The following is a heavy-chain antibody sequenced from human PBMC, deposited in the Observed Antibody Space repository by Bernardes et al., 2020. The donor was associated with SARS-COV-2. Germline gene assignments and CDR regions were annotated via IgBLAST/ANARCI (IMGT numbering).Heavy chain of an antibody. D-gene: IGHD6-13*01. J-gene: IGHJ4*02. CDR1: AGSTSSSSYY. CDR3: ATGRELASSWYGGDY. Sequence: ETLSLACTVSAGSTSSSSYYWCCIRQPPGKGLEGIGSIYYSGSTYYNPSLKSRVTISVDTSKNQFSLKLSSVTAADTAVYYCATGRELASSWYGGDYWGQGNLVTVSS. V-gene: IGHV4-39*01. CDR2: IYYSGST.